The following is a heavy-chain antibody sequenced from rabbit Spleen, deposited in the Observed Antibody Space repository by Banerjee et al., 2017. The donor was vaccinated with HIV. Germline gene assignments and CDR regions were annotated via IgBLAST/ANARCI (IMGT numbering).Heavy chain of an antibody. CDR3: ARRDDSYNTDGGAINL. V-gene: IGHV1S40*01. J-gene: IGHJ4*01. Sequence: QSLEESGGDLVQPGGSLTLSCKASGFDFSNSYMNWVRQAPGKGLEWIGIIWTGSTSITWYASWAKGRFTISKTSSTTVTLQMTSLTAADTATYFCARRDDSYNTDGGAINLWGPGTLVTVS. CDR2: IWTGSTSIT. CDR1: GFDFSNSY. D-gene: IGHD7-1*01.